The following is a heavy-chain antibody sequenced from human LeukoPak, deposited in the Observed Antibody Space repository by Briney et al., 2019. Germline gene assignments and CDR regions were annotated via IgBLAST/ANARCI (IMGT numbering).Heavy chain of an antibody. V-gene: IGHV3-7*05. Sequence: GGSLRLSCAASGITVSKYWMSWVRQAPGKGLEWVANINQDGVEKYYVDSVKGRFTISRDNAKSSLYLQMNSLRAEDTAAYFCARALVGDGSSIYWGQGTLVTVSP. J-gene: IGHJ4*02. D-gene: IGHD2-15*01. CDR3: ARALVGDGSSIY. CDR1: GITVSKYW. CDR2: INQDGVEK.